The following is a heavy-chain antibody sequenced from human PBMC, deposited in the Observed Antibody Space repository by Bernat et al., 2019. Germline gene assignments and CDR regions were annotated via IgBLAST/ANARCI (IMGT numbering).Heavy chain of an antibody. CDR1: GFTFSNAW. V-gene: IGHV3-15*01. Sequence: EVQLVESGGGLVKPGGSLRLSCAASGFTFSNAWMSWVRQAPGKGLEWVGRIKSKTDGGTTDYAAPVKGRFTISRDDSKNTLYLQMNSLKTEDTAVYYSTTEIVVVGAANRGYYMDVWGKGTTVTVSS. J-gene: IGHJ6*03. CDR2: IKSKTDGGTT. D-gene: IGHD2-15*01. CDR3: TTEIVVVGAANRGYYMDV.